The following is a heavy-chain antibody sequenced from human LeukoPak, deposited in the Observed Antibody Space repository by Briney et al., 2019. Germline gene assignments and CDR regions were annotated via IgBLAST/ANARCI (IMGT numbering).Heavy chain of an antibody. D-gene: IGHD3-10*01. Sequence: GGSLRLSCAASGFTFSNYVMSWVRQAPGKGLEWVSGISGSGGSTFYADSVKGRFTISRDNSKNTLYLQMNSLRAEDTAVYYCARDYYTSGNFFIDYWGQGTLVTVSS. V-gene: IGHV3-23*01. CDR2: ISGSGGST. CDR1: GFTFSNYV. J-gene: IGHJ4*02. CDR3: ARDYYTSGNFFIDY.